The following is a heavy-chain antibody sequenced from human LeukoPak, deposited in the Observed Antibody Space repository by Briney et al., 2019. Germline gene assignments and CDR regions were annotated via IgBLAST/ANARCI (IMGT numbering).Heavy chain of an antibody. Sequence: SETLSLICTVSGGSISSYYWSWIRQPAGKGLEWIGYIYYSGSTNYNPSLKSRVTISVDTSKNQFSLKLSSVTAADTAVYYCAGSDGFPFDYWGQGTLVTVSS. V-gene: IGHV4-59*01. J-gene: IGHJ4*02. CDR3: AGSDGFPFDY. D-gene: IGHD5-24*01. CDR1: GGSISSYY. CDR2: IYYSGST.